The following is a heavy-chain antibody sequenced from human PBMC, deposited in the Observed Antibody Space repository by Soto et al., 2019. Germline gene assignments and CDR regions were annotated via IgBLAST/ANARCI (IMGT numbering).Heavy chain of an antibody. CDR1: GFTFSSYG. CDR3: ARSIAVAGNSYYYYGMDV. Sequence: GGSLRLSCAASGFTFSSYGMHWVRQAPGKGLEWVAVIWYDGSNKYYADSVKGRFTISRDNSKNTLYLQMNSLRAEDTAVYYCARSIAVAGNSYYYYGMDVWGQGTTVT. CDR2: IWYDGSNK. J-gene: IGHJ6*02. D-gene: IGHD6-19*01. V-gene: IGHV3-33*01.